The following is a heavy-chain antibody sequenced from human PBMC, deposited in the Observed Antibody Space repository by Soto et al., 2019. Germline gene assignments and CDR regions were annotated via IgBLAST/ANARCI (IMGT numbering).Heavy chain of an antibody. V-gene: IGHV1-18*04. CDR2: ISAYNGNT. D-gene: IGHD2-2*01. CDR3: ARDGGYCSSTSCYYYGMDV. Sequence: VASVKVSCKASGYTFTSYGISWVRQAPGQGLEWMGWISAYNGNTNYAQKLQGRVTMTTDTSTSTAYMELRSLRSDDTAVYYCARDGGYCSSTSCYYYGMDVWDQGTTVTVSS. CDR1: GYTFTSYG. J-gene: IGHJ6*02.